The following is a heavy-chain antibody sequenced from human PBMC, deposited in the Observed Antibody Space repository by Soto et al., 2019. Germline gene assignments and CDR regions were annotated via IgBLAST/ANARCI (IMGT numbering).Heavy chain of an antibody. CDR3: ATDGTLPGCSYGIDD. V-gene: IGHV1-69*06. Sequence: QVQLVQSGAEVKKPGSSVKVSCKASGGTFSSYTINWVRQAPGQGLEWMGGIIPIFDTANYAQKFQGRVTITAEKSSCTSYLEVSSLRCEDTAVYYCATDGTLPGCSYGIDDWGQGTRVTVTS. D-gene: IGHD1-1*01. J-gene: IGHJ6*02. CDR2: IIPIFDTA. CDR1: GGTFSSYT.